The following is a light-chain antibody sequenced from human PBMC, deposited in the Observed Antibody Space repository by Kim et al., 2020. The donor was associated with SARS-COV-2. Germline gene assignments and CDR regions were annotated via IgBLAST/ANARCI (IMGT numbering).Light chain of an antibody. CDR1: QSLVYSDGNTY. CDR2: QVS. J-gene: IGKJ4*01. Sequence: DVVMTQSPLSLPVTLGQPASISCRSSQSLVYSDGNTYLTWFQQRPGQSPRRLMYQVSKRDSGVPDRFSGSGSGTDFTLKISRVEAEDVGVYYCMQGTHWPLTFGGGTKVDIK. V-gene: IGKV2-30*01. CDR3: MQGTHWPLT.